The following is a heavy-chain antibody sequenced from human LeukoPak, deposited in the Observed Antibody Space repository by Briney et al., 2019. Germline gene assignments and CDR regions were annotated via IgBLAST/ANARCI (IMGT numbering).Heavy chain of an antibody. J-gene: IGHJ6*03. CDR3: ARIYCGGDCRGYYYHYYMDV. Sequence: SETLSLTCTVSGGSISSYYWSWIRQPAGKGLEWIGRIYTSGSTNYNPSLKSRVTLSVDTSKNQFSLKLSSVTAADTAVYYCARIYCGGDCRGYYYHYYMDVWGKGTTVTISS. CDR2: IYTSGST. V-gene: IGHV4-4*07. D-gene: IGHD2-21*02. CDR1: GGSISSYY.